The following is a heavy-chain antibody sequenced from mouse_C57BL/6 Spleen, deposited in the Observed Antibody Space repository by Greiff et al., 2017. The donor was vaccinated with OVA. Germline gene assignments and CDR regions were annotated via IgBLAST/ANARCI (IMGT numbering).Heavy chain of an antibody. D-gene: IGHD1-1*01. Sequence: EVQLQQSGPELVKPGASVKIPCKASGYTFTDYNMDWVKQSHGKSLEWIGDINPNNGGTIYNQKFKGKATLTVDKSSSTAYMELRSLTSEDTAVYYCARYPRFYYGSSSWYFDVWGTGTTVTVSS. J-gene: IGHJ1*03. CDR3: ARYPRFYYGSSSWYFDV. CDR2: INPNNGGT. V-gene: IGHV1-18*01. CDR1: GYTFTDYN.